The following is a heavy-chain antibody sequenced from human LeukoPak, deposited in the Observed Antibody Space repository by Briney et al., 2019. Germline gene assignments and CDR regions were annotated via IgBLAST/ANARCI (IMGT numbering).Heavy chain of an antibody. CDR2: ISGSGGST. D-gene: IGHD6-19*01. CDR1: GLTFSSYS. V-gene: IGHV3-23*01. Sequence: GGPLRVSCAASGLTFSSYSMNWVRQAPGKGLEWVSAISGSGGSTYYADSVKGRFTISRDNSKNTLYLQMNSLRAEDTAVYYCAKAKPSSGWPSRIWGQGTMVTVSS. CDR3: AKAKPSSGWPSRI. J-gene: IGHJ3*02.